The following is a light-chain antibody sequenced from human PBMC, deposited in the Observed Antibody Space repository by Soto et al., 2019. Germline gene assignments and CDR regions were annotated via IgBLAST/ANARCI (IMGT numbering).Light chain of an antibody. CDR1: SSNIGPGYD. V-gene: IGLV1-40*01. J-gene: IGLJ1*01. Sequence: QSVLTQPPSVSGAPGQRVTISCTGSSSNIGPGYDVPWYPQLPGTAPKLLIHSNTNRPSGVPDRFSGSRSGTSAPLAITGLQAEDEPDYYCQSYDSSLSGAVFGTGTKVTVL. CDR3: QSYDSSLSGAV. CDR2: SNT.